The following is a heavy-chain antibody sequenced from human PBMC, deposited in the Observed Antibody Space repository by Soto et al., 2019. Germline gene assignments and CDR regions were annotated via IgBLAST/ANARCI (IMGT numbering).Heavy chain of an antibody. J-gene: IGHJ3*02. D-gene: IGHD3-9*01. CDR3: ARRYYDILTGYYTDAFDI. CDR1: GYTFTSYA. V-gene: IGHV1-3*01. CDR2: INADNGNT. Sequence: ASVKVSCKASGYTFTSYAMHWARQAPGQRLEWMGWINADNGNTKYSQKFQGRVTITRDTSASTVYMELSSLRSEDTAVYYCARRYYDILTGYYTDAFDIWGQGTXVTVSS.